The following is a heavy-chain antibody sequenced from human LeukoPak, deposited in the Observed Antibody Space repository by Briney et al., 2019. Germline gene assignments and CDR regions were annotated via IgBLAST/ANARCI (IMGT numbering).Heavy chain of an antibody. CDR2: ISWNSGSI. V-gene: IGHV3-9*01. D-gene: IGHD5-18*01. J-gene: IGHJ4*02. CDR3: AKVYSYGLAAYFDY. Sequence: PGRSLRLSCAASGFTFDDYAMHWFRKAPGKGLEWVSGISWNSGSIGYADSVKGRFTISRDNAKNSLYLQMNSLRAEDTALYYCAKVYSYGLAAYFDYWGQGTLVTVSS. CDR1: GFTFDDYA.